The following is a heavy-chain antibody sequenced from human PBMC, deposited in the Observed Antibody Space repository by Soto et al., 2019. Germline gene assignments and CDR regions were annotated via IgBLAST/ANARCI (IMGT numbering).Heavy chain of an antibody. D-gene: IGHD2-2*01. V-gene: IGHV1-69*13. CDR2: IIPIFGTA. CDR3: ARAFYGSSTSCLWEYGRDV. Sequence: ASVKVSCKASGGTFSSYAISWVRQAPGQGLEWMGGIIPIFGTAHYAQKFQGRVTITADESTSTAYVELSSLRSEDTAVYYCARAFYGSSTSCLWEYGRDVWGQGTTVTVSS. CDR1: GGTFSSYA. J-gene: IGHJ6*02.